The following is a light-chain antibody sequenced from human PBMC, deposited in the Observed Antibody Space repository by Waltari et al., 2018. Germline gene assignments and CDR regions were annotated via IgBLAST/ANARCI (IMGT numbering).Light chain of an antibody. CDR1: SSDIGGFNG. Sequence: QSALTQPPSVSKSLGQSVAISCTGTSSDIGGFNGVSWYQQHSGTAPRLLIYDVNQRPSGGSELVSSSKSCNTASLTISWLQAEDEAEYYCCSYRTGTTALFGGGTRLTVL. CDR2: DVN. J-gene: IGLJ2*01. CDR3: CSYRTGTTAL. V-gene: IGLV2-11*01.